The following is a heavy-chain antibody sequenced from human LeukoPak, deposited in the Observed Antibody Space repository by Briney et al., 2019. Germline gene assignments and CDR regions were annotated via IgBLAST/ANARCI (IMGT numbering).Heavy chain of an antibody. CDR2: INHSGST. D-gene: IGHD6-19*01. CDR3: ARGGLGWYVPVY. CDR1: GGSFSGYY. Sequence: SETLSLTCAVYGGSFSGYYWSWIRQPPGKGLEWIGEINHSGSTNYNPSLKSRVTISVDTSKNQFSLKLSSVTAADTAVYYCARGGLGWYVPVYRGQGTLVTVSS. J-gene: IGHJ4*02. V-gene: IGHV4-34*01.